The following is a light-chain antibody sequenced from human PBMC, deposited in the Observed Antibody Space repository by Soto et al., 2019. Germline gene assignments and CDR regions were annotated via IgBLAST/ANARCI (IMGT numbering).Light chain of an antibody. CDR3: QQYNNWPPT. CDR1: QSVSSN. CDR2: GAS. Sequence: EIVMTQSPATLSVSPGERATLSCRASQSVSSNLAWYQQKPGQAPRLLIYGASTRATGIPARFSGSGSGTEFTLTISSLQSEDFAVYYCQQYNNWPPTFGQGANVDI. J-gene: IGKJ1*01. V-gene: IGKV3-15*01.